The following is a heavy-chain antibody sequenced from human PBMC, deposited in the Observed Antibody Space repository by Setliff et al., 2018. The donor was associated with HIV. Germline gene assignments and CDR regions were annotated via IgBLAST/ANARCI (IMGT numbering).Heavy chain of an antibody. J-gene: IGHJ5*02. CDR1: GESMNTGVYY. CDR2: MHSSGST. Sequence: PSETLSLTCSVSGESMNTGVYYLNWIRQTAGKGLEWIGRMHSSGSTDPNPSLNGRVSMSADTSRSHFSLQLSAVTAADTAMYFCAGMCPGHFCDAWGQGILVTV. D-gene: IGHD3-3*01. V-gene: IGHV4-39*02. CDR3: AGMCPGHFCDA.